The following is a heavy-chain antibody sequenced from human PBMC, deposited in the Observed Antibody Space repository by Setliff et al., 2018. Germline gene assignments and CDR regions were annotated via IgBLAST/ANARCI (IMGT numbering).Heavy chain of an antibody. J-gene: IGHJ3*02. V-gene: IGHV4-31*03. D-gene: IGHD4-17*01. CDR1: GGPISSGGYY. CDR2: IYHSGST. CDR3: ARDPLTTNRRRAFDI. Sequence: SETLSLTCTVSGGPISSGGYYWSWIRQHPGKGLEWIGYIYHSGSTYYNPSLKSRVTISVDTSKNQFSLKLSSVTAADTAVYYCARDPLTTNRRRAFDIWGQGTMVTVS.